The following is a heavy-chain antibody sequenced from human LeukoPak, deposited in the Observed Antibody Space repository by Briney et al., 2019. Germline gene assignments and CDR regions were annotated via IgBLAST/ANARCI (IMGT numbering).Heavy chain of an antibody. Sequence: GGSLRLSCAASGFTFSSYWMHWVRHAPGEGLVWVSRINSDGRSTSYADSVKGRFTISRDNAKNTLYLQMNSLRAEGTAVYYCAREGGVVPSPYNWFDPWGQGTLVTVSS. CDR2: INSDGRST. CDR3: AREGGVVPSPYNWFDP. CDR1: GFTFSSYW. V-gene: IGHV3-74*01. D-gene: IGHD2-15*01. J-gene: IGHJ5*02.